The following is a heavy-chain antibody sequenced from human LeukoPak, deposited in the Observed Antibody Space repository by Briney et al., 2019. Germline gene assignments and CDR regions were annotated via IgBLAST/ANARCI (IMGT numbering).Heavy chain of an antibody. D-gene: IGHD2-2*01. CDR1: GFTFSSYA. Sequence: GGSRRLSGAASGFTFSSYAMHWVRQAPGKGLEWVAFISYDGSNKYYADSVKGRFTISRDNSKNTLYLQMNSLRAEERAVYYCARVRGDIVVVPAGLYGMDVWGQGTTVTVSS. CDR3: ARVRGDIVVVPAGLYGMDV. V-gene: IGHV3-30-3*01. J-gene: IGHJ6*02. CDR2: ISYDGSNK.